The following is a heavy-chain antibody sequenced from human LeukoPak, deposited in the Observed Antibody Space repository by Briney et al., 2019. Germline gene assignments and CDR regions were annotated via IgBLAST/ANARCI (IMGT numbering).Heavy chain of an antibody. CDR2: ISGSGGST. V-gene: IGHV3-23*01. CDR1: GITFSSYA. J-gene: IGHJ5*02. CDR3: AKGDSSSWYKDNWFDP. D-gene: IGHD6-13*01. Sequence: PGGSLRLSCAASGITFSSYAMSWVRQAPGKGLEWVSAISGSGGSTYYADSVKGRFTISRDNSKNTLYLQMNSLRAEDTAVYYCAKGDSSSWYKDNWFDPWGQGTLVTVSS.